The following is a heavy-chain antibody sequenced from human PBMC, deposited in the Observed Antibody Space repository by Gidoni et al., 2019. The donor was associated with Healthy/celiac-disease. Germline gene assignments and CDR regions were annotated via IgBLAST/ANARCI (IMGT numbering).Heavy chain of an antibody. Sequence: QVQLVQSGAEVKKPGASVKVSCKASGYTFTSYYMHWVRQAPGQGLEWMGIINPSGGSTSYAQKFQGRVTMTRDTSTSTVYMELSSLRSEDTAVYYCAREGPVYCSGGSCYVDDGWFDPWGQGTLVTVSS. D-gene: IGHD2-15*01. CDR2: INPSGGST. J-gene: IGHJ5*02. V-gene: IGHV1-46*03. CDR1: GYTFTSYY. CDR3: AREGPVYCSGGSCYVDDGWFDP.